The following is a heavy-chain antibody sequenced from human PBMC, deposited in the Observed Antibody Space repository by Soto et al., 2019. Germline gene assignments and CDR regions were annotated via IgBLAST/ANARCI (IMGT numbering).Heavy chain of an antibody. Sequence: EVHLLESGGGLVHPGESLRLSCGASGFTFSNCVMTRVRQAPGKGLEWVSCITDSGTGTYYADSVKGRFTISRDNSKNTMYLQMNNLRAEDTGVYYCAKGLINGRWYAEDWGQGTLVTVSS. J-gene: IGHJ4*02. D-gene: IGHD6-13*01. CDR1: GFTFSNCV. V-gene: IGHV3-23*01. CDR3: AKGLINGRWYAED. CDR2: ITDSGTGT.